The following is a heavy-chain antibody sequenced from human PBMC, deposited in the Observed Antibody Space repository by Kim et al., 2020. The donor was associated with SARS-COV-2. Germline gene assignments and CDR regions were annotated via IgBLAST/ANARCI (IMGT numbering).Heavy chain of an antibody. V-gene: IGHV3-30*01. J-gene: IGHJ3*02. CDR3: ARDMVRGVRPSYAFDI. Sequence: VNGRVTSTRDKSTNTLYMHMNSLRAEETAVYYCARDMVRGVRPSYAFDIWGQGTMVTVSS. D-gene: IGHD3-10*01.